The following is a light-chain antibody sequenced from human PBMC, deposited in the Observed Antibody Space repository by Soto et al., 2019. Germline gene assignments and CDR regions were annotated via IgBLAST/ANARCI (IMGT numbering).Light chain of an antibody. V-gene: IGLV1-51*02. CDR3: GTWDTSLSGYV. CDR1: SSNIGNNY. Sequence: VLTSPPSGSGAHVRKRTISCNGSSSNIGNNYVSWYQQLPGAAPKLLIYESNRRPSGIPDRFSGSKSATSATLGITGLQSGDEDDYYCGTWDTSLSGYVFLTGTKVTVL. J-gene: IGLJ1*01. CDR2: ESN.